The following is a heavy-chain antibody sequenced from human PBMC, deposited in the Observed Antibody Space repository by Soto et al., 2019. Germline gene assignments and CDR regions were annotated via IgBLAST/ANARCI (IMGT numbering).Heavy chain of an antibody. V-gene: IGHV4-34*01. Sequence: SETMSLSCAVEGGSFSGYYGSWIRKPPGKGLEWIGEINHSGSTNYNPSLKSRVTISVDTSKNQFSLKLSSVTAADTAVYYCARRRHNCSGGSCYRSQNSFDYWGQGTLVTVSS. CDR3: ARRRHNCSGGSCYRSQNSFDY. CDR1: GGSFSGYY. J-gene: IGHJ4*02. D-gene: IGHD2-15*01. CDR2: INHSGST.